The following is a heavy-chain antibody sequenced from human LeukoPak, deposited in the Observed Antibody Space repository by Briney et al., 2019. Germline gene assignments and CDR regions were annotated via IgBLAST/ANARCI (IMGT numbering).Heavy chain of an antibody. CDR3: ALTGRRSGWLGDY. V-gene: IGHV1-2*02. D-gene: IGHD6-19*01. J-gene: IGHJ4*02. Sequence: ASVKVSCKASGYTFTGYYMHWVRQAPGQGLEWMGWINPNSGGTHYAQKFQGRVTITADESTSTAYMELSSLRSEDTAVYYCALTGRRSGWLGDYWGQGTLVTVSS. CDR1: GYTFTGYY. CDR2: INPNSGGT.